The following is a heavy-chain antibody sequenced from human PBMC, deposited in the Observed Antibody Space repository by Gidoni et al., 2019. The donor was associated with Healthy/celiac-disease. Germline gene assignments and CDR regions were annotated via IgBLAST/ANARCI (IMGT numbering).Heavy chain of an antibody. CDR2: IFSNDEK. J-gene: IGHJ2*01. CDR1: GFSLSNARMG. Sequence: QVTLKESGPVLVQPTETLTLTCTVSGFSLSNARMGVSWIRQPPGKALEWLAHIFSNDEKSYSTSLKSRLTISKHTSKSQVVLTMTNMDPVDTATYYCARILVGGDYGGSWYFDLWGRGTLVTVSS. V-gene: IGHV2-26*01. CDR3: ARILVGGDYGGSWYFDL. D-gene: IGHD4-17*01.